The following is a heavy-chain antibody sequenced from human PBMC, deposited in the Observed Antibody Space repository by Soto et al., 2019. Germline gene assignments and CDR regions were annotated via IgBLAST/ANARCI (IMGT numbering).Heavy chain of an antibody. CDR3: ARSGLALPYSASHWFDP. V-gene: IGHV3-21*01. J-gene: IGHJ5*02. CDR2: ISDSGHYI. D-gene: IGHD3-22*01. Sequence: GGSLRLSFAASGFTFSTYGMNWLRQDPGKGLEWLSSISDSGHYIYYADSVKGRFTISRDNAKNSLFLQMNSLRGEDTAVYYCARSGLALPYSASHWFDPWGHGTLVTVSS. CDR1: GFTFSTYG.